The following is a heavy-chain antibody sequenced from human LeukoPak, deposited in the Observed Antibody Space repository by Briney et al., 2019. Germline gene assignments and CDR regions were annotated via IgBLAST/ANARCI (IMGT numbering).Heavy chain of an antibody. CDR3: AGVESSSRSVKY. CDR1: GDSISSYY. J-gene: IGHJ4*02. D-gene: IGHD6-6*01. CDR2: IYYSGST. Sequence: SETLSLTCTVSGDSISSYYWSWIRQPPGKGLEWIGYIYYSGSTNYNPSLKSRVTISVDTSKNQFSLKLNSVTAADTAVYYCAGVESSSRSVKYWGQGTLVTVSS. V-gene: IGHV4-59*01.